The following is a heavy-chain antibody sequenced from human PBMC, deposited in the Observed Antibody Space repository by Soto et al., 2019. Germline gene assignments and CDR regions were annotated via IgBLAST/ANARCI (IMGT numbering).Heavy chain of an antibody. Sequence: GGSLRLSCAASGFTFSSYGMHWVRQAPGKGLEWVAVIWYDGSNKYYADSVKGRFTISRDNSKNTLYLQMNSLRAEDTAVYYCARDRERGGSPTLGYYYYYMDAWGKGTTVTVSS. J-gene: IGHJ6*03. D-gene: IGHD2-15*01. CDR2: IWYDGSNK. V-gene: IGHV3-33*01. CDR1: GFTFSSYG. CDR3: ARDRERGGSPTLGYYYYYMDA.